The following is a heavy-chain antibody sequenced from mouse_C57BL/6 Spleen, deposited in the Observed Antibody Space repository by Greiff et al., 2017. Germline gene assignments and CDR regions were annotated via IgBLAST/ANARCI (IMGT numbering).Heavy chain of an antibody. Sequence: VQLKESGGGLVQPKGSLKLSCAASGFSFNTYAMNWVRQAPGKGLEWVARIRSKSNNYATYYADSVKDRFTISRDDSESMLYLQMNNLKTEDTAMYYCVRSMGGNYGYYAMDYWGQGTSVTVSS. V-gene: IGHV10-1*01. J-gene: IGHJ4*01. CDR3: VRSMGGNYGYYAMDY. CDR2: IRSKSNNYAT. CDR1: GFSFNTYA. D-gene: IGHD2-1*01.